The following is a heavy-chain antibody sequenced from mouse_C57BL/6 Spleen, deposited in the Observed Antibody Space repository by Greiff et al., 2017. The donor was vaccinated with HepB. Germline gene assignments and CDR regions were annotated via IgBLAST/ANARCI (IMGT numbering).Heavy chain of an antibody. Sequence: VKVVESGAELMKPGASVKLSCKATGYTFTGYWIEWVKQRPGHGLEWIGEILPGSGSTNYNEKFKGKATFTADTSSNTAYMQLSSLTTEDSAIYYCARGFGYYGSSNAMDYWGQGTSVTVSS. V-gene: IGHV1-9*01. CDR1: GYTFTGYW. CDR3: ARGFGYYGSSNAMDY. D-gene: IGHD1-1*01. CDR2: ILPGSGST. J-gene: IGHJ4*01.